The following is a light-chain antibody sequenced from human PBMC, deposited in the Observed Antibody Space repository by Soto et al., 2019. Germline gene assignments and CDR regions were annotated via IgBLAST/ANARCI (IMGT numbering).Light chain of an antibody. J-gene: IGLJ1*01. CDR3: LLSYSGARPYV. Sequence: QAVETQEALLTMCPGRTVNLTSGTRTGAVTSGHYPYWFQQKPGQAPRTLIYDTSNKHSWTPARFSGSLLGGKAALTLSGAQPEDEAEYYCLLSYSGARPYVFGTGTKVTVL. CDR1: TGAVTSGHY. CDR2: DTS. V-gene: IGLV7-46*01.